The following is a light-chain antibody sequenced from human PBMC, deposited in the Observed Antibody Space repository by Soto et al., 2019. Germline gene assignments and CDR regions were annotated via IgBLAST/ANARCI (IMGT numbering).Light chain of an antibody. V-gene: IGKV3-15*01. CDR2: GAS. CDR1: QSVSSN. J-gene: IGKJ1*01. CDR3: QQYDTWHVWT. Sequence: EIVLAQSPATLSLSPGERATLSCRASQSVSSNLAWYQQKPGQAPRLLMYGASTRATAIPARFSGSGSGTEFTLNITSLQAEDIAVYYCQQYDTWHVWTFGQGTKVDI.